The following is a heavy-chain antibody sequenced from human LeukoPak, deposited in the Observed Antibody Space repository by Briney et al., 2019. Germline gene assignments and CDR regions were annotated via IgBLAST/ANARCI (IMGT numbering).Heavy chain of an antibody. CDR2: ISYDGSNK. CDR3: ARDAWGIAVAGRGGCFDY. Sequence: AGGSLRLSCAASGFTFSSYAMHWVRQAPGKGLEWVAVISYDGSNKYYADSVKGRFTISRDNSKNTLYLQMNSLRAEDTAVYYCARDAWGIAVAGRGGCFDYWGQGTLVAVSS. J-gene: IGHJ4*02. D-gene: IGHD6-19*01. V-gene: IGHV3-30*04. CDR1: GFTFSSYA.